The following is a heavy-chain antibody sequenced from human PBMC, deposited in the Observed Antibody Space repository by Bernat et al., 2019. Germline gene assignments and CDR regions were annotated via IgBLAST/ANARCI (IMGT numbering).Heavy chain of an antibody. CDR3: ATSGYDYYFDY. CDR1: GFTFSSYE. J-gene: IGHJ4*02. D-gene: IGHD5-12*01. CDR2: ISSSGSTI. Sequence: EVQLVESGGGLVQPGGSLRLSCAASGFTFSSYEMNWVRQAPGKGLEWVSYISSSGSTIYYADSVKGRFTISRDNAKNSLYLQMNSLRAEDTAVYYCATSGYDYYFDYWGQGTLVTVSS. V-gene: IGHV3-48*03.